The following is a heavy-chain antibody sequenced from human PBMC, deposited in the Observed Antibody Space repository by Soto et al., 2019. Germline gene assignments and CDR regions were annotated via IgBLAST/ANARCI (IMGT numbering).Heavy chain of an antibody. CDR2: TYYRSKWNN. V-gene: IGHV6-1*01. D-gene: IGHD2-21*02. CDR1: GDSVSSNSGA. Sequence: PSQTLSLTCAISGDSVSSNSGAWNWIRQSPSRGLEWLGRTYYRSKWNNDYAVSVKSRIIINPDTSKNQFSLQLNSVTPEDTAVYYCAREVTATYHFDFWGQGTLVTVSS. J-gene: IGHJ4*02. CDR3: AREVTATYHFDF.